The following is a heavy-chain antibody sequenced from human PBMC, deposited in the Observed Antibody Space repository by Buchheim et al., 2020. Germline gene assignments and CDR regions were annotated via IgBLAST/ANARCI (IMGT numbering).Heavy chain of an antibody. J-gene: IGHJ6*02. CDR1: GYTFTSYD. CDR3: ARGYSSSSAYYYYGMDV. D-gene: IGHD6-13*01. V-gene: IGHV1-69*01. Sequence: QVQLVQSGAEVKKPGASVKVSCKASGYTFTSYDINWVRQATGQGLEWMGGIIPIFGTANYAQKFQGRVTITADESTSTAYMELSSLRSEDTAVYYCARGYSSSSAYYYYGMDVWGQGTT. CDR2: IIPIFGTA.